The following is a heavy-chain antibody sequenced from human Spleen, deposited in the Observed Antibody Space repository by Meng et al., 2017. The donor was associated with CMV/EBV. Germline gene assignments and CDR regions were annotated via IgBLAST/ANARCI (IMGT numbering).Heavy chain of an antibody. V-gene: IGHV1-46*01. CDR1: GYTFTGYN. CDR3: TRDLVGYDAFDI. J-gene: IGHJ3*02. D-gene: IGHD3-22*01. CDR2: INPDGGTK. Sequence: ASVKVSCKASGYTFTGYNMDWVRQAPGQGLEWMGRINPDGGTKTYAQKFQDRVTLTSDTSTSTVYMELSSLRSEDTAVYYCTRDLVGYDAFDIWGQGTMVTVSS.